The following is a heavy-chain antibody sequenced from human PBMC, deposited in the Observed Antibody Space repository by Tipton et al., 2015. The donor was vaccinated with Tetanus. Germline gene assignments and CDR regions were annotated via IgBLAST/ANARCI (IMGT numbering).Heavy chain of an antibody. Sequence: SLRLSCAAPGFIFSSYGIHWVRPAPGKGLEWVAVSWYDGTDKYYADSVKGRFTISRDNSRNTLYLQMNSLRAEDTAVYYCAREADCSGGSCFSGDFDNWGQGTQVTVSS. J-gene: IGHJ4*02. CDR1: GFIFSSYG. CDR3: AREADCSGGSCFSGDFDN. D-gene: IGHD2-15*01. CDR2: SWYDGTDK. V-gene: IGHV3-33*01.